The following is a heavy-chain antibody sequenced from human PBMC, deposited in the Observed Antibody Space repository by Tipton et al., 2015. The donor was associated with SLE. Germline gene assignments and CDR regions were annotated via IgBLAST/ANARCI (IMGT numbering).Heavy chain of an antibody. D-gene: IGHD3-22*01. V-gene: IGHV4-31*03. J-gene: IGHJ3*02. CDR1: GGSISSGGYY. CDR3: ASGGGATSYYDPKGAFDI. Sequence: TLSLTCTVSGGSISSGGYYWSWIRQHPGKGLEWIGYIYYSGSTYYNPSLKSRVTISVDTSKNQFSLKLSSVTAADTAVYYCASGGGATSYYDPKGAFDIWGQGTMVTVSS. CDR2: IYYSGST.